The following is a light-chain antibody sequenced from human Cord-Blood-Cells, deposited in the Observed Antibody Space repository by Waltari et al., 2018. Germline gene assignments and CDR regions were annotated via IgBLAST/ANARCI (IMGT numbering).Light chain of an antibody. CDR1: SSNIGSNY. CDR2: RNN. CDR3: AAWDDSLREV. Sequence: QSVLTQPPSASGTPGQRVTISCSGSSSNIGSNYVYWYQQLPGTAPTLLIYRNNQRHSGVPDRFSGSKSGTSASRAISGRRSEDEADYYCAAWDDSLREVFGGGTKLTVL. V-gene: IGLV1-47*01. J-gene: IGLJ2*01.